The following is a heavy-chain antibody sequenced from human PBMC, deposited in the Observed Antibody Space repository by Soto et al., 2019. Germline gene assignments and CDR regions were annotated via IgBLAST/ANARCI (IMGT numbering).Heavy chain of an antibody. CDR1: GFTFSSYG. CDR2: IWYDGSNK. D-gene: IGHD4-17*01. CDR3: ARGGYGDYAIRRAFDI. Sequence: SLRLSCAASGFTFSSYGMHWDRQAPGKGLEWVAVIWYDGSNKYYADSVKGRFTISRDNSKNTLYLQMNSLRAEDTAVYYCARGGYGDYAIRRAFDIWGQGTMVAVSS. V-gene: IGHV3-33*01. J-gene: IGHJ3*02.